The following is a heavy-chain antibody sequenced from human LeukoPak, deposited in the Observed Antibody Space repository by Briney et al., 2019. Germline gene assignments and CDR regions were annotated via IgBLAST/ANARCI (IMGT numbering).Heavy chain of an antibody. D-gene: IGHD1-26*01. J-gene: IGHJ5*02. CDR1: GDSVSSNSAA. Sequence: SQTLSPTCAISGDSVSSNSAAWNWIRESPSRGLEWLGRTYYRSKWYNDYAVSVKSRITIYPDTSKNQFSLQLNSVTPEDTAVYYCARDRGSYYGSWLDPWGQGTLVTVSS. CDR3: ARDRGSYYGSWLDP. V-gene: IGHV6-1*01. CDR2: TYYRSKWYN.